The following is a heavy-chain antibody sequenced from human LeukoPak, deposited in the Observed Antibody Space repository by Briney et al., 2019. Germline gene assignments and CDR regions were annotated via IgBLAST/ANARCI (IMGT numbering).Heavy chain of an antibody. CDR3: ARVVRPKDGLTIDY. Sequence: ASVKVSLKAPGYSFTRYFMDCVRQAPGQGLEWMGWINCNSGGTNYAQKFQGRVTMTRDTSISTAYMELSRLRSNDTAVYYCARVVRPKDGLTIDYWGQGTLVTASS. CDR1: GYSFTRYF. CDR2: INCNSGGT. V-gene: IGHV1-2*02. J-gene: IGHJ4*02. D-gene: IGHD3/OR15-3a*01.